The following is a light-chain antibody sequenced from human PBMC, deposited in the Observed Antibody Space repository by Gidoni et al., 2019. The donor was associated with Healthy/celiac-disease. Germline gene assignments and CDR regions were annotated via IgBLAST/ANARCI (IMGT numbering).Light chain of an antibody. CDR2: DAS. J-gene: IGKJ2*01. CDR3: QQRSNWL. Sequence: EFVLTQSPATLSLSPGERATLSCRASHGVISYLAWYQQKPGQAPRLLIYDASNRATGIPARFSGSGPGTDFTLTISRLEPEDFAVYYCQQRSNWLFXQXTKLEIK. CDR1: HGVISY. V-gene: IGKV3D-11*01.